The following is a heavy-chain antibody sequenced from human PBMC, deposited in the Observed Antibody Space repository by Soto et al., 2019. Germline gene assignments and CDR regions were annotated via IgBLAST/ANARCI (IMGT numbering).Heavy chain of an antibody. CDR1: GGSISSSSYY. CDR2: IYYSGST. J-gene: IGHJ5*02. Sequence: SETLSLTCTVSGGSISSSSYYWGWIRQPPGKGLEWIGSIYYSGSTYYNPSLKSRVTISVDTSKNQFSLKLSSVTAADTAVYYCARLDRDIVVVPAARRLQNWFDPWGQGTLVTVSS. CDR3: ARLDRDIVVVPAARRLQNWFDP. V-gene: IGHV4-39*01. D-gene: IGHD2-2*01.